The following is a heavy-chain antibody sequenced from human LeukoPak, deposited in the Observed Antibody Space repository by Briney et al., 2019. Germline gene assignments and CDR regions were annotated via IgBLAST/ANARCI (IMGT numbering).Heavy chain of an antibody. D-gene: IGHD1-1*01. CDR1: GFTFSSYT. CDR3: VRWVGTILFDY. J-gene: IGHJ4*02. V-gene: IGHV3-48*01. CDR2: ISSSSSTI. Sequence: GGSLRLSCAASGFTFSSYTMNWVRQAPGEGLEWVSYISSSSSTIHYADSVKGRFTISRDNAKNSPYLQMSSLRAEDTAVYYCVRWVGTILFDYWGQGTLVTVSS.